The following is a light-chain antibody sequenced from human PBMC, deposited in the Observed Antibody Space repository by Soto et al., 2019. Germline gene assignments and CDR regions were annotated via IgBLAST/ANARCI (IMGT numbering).Light chain of an antibody. J-gene: IGKJ2*01. CDR1: QSVDNS. CDR2: AAS. Sequence: EIVMTQSPATLSVSPGERVTLSCRASQSVDNSLAWYQKRPGQPPRLLIYAASTRATSTPVRFSGSGSGTQITLTISSLQSEDFAVYYCQMYNNWPPRYTFGPGTKLEIK. V-gene: IGKV3-15*01. CDR3: QMYNNWPPRYT.